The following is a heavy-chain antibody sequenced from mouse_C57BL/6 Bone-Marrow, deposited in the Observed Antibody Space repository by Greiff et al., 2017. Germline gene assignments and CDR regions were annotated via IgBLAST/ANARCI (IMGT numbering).Heavy chain of an antibody. D-gene: IGHD2-10*01. CDR1: GYTFTSYW. J-gene: IGHJ3*01. V-gene: IGHV1-69*01. Sequence: VQLVESGAELVMPGASVKLSCKASGYTFTSYWMHWVKQRPGQGLEWIGEIDPSDSYTNYNQKFKGKSTLTVDKSSSTAYMQLSSLTSEDSAVYYCARKGLRLLSEDWFAYWGQGTLVTVSA. CDR3: ARKGLRLLSEDWFAY. CDR2: IDPSDSYT.